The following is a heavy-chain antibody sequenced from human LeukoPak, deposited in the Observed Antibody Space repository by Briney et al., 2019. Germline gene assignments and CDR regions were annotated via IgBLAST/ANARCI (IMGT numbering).Heavy chain of an antibody. J-gene: IGHJ3*02. CDR3: ASPPYDFWSGYYLFAFDI. CDR1: GFTFSSYA. V-gene: IGHV3-23*01. CDR2: ISGSGGST. D-gene: IGHD3-3*01. Sequence: PGGSLRLSCAASGFTFSSYAMSWVRQAPGKGLEWVSAISGSGGSTYYADSVKGRFTISRDNSKNTLYLQMNSPRAEDTAVYYCASPPYDFWSGYYLFAFDIWGQGTMVTVSS.